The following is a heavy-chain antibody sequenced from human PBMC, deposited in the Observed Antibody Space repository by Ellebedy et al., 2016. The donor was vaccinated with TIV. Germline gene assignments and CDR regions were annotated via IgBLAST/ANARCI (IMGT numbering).Heavy chain of an antibody. Sequence: GGSLRLSCAASGFTVNGNYMSWVRQAPGKGLEWVSLIYSDDKTFHADSVKGRFTISRDNSKNTLYLQMNNLRVEDTAVYYCVRDVRPNIGNFWGQGSLVTVSS. V-gene: IGHV3-53*01. D-gene: IGHD2/OR15-2a*01. J-gene: IGHJ4*02. CDR3: VRDVRPNIGNF. CDR1: GFTVNGNY. CDR2: IYSDDKT.